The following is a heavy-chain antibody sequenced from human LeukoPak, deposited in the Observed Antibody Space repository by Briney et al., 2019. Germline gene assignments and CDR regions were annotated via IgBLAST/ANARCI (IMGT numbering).Heavy chain of an antibody. V-gene: IGHV3-53*01. CDR1: GFSVSSNY. CDR2: IYSGGST. Sequence: GSLRLSCAASGFSVSSNYMSWVRQAPGEGLEWVSVIYSGGSTYYADSVKGRFTISRDNSKNTLYLQMHSLRAEDTAVYYCATGYSSSWYYWGQGTLVTVSS. J-gene: IGHJ4*02. D-gene: IGHD6-13*01. CDR3: ATGYSSSWYY.